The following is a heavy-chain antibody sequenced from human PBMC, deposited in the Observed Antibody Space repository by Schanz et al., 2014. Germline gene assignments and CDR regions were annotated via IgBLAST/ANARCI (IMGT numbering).Heavy chain of an antibody. CDR1: GFTVNTNY. V-gene: IGHV3-53*01. CDR3: ARDGGRDGYNLAFDV. D-gene: IGHD5-12*01. Sequence: EVQLLESGGGLVQPGGSLRLSCAVSGFTVNTNYMSWVRQAPGKGLEWISSMYINSGSTQYADSVKGRFTISRDNSKNTLYLQMNSLRAEDTAVYFCARDGGRDGYNLAFDVWGQGTLVTVSS. CDR2: MYINSGST. J-gene: IGHJ3*01.